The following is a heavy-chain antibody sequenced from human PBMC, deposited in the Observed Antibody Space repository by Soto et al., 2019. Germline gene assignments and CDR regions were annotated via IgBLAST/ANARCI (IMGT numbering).Heavy chain of an antibody. CDR2: ISYDGSNK. D-gene: IGHD6-13*01. Sequence: PVGSLRLSCAASGFTFSSYAMHWVRQAPGKGLEWVAVISYDGSNKYYADSVKGRFTISRDNSKNTLYLQMNSLRAEDTAVYYCARGREVAAAAFDYWGHGTLVTVSS. CDR1: GFTFSSYA. J-gene: IGHJ4*01. V-gene: IGHV3-30-3*01. CDR3: ARGREVAAAAFDY.